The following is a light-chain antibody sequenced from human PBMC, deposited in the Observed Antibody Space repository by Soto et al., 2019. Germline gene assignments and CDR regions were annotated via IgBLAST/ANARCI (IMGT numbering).Light chain of an antibody. Sequence: DIQMTQSPSSLSASVGDTVTVTCRASQNINSYLNWYQQKPGKAPKLLIFGASRLQSGVPSRFSGSGSGTDYSLTISSLQPEDFATYYCQQSFSAPRYTFGQGTKLEIK. CDR2: GAS. CDR3: QQSFSAPRYT. V-gene: IGKV1-39*01. J-gene: IGKJ2*01. CDR1: QNINSY.